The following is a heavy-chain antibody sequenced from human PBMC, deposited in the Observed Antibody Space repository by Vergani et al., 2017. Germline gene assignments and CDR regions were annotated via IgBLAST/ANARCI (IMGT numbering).Heavy chain of an antibody. CDR1: GGSISSGSYY. D-gene: IGHD6-13*01. J-gene: IGHJ6*02. V-gene: IGHV4-61*02. Sequence: QVQLQESGPGLVKPSQTLSLTCTVSGGSISSGSYYWSWIRQPAGKGLEWIGRIYTSGSTNYNPSLKSRVTISVDTSKNQFSLKLSSVTAADTAVYYCARDVNESSSWYGYYYYGMDVWGQGTTVTVSS. CDR3: ARDVNESSSWYGYYYYGMDV. CDR2: IYTSGST.